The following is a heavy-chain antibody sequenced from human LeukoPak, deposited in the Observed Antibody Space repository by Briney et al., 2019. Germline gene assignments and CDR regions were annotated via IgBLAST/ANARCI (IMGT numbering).Heavy chain of an antibody. CDR2: IYYSGST. CDR3: ARESNFGYSYGYGYYYYGMDV. J-gene: IGHJ6*02. CDR1: GGSISSGGYY. V-gene: IGHV4-31*03. D-gene: IGHD5-18*01. Sequence: SQTLSLTCTVSGGSISSGGYYWSWIRQHPGKGLEWIVYIYYSGSTYYNPSLKSRVTISVDTSKNQFSLKLSSVTAADTAVYYCARESNFGYSYGYGYYYYGMDVWGQGTTVTVSS.